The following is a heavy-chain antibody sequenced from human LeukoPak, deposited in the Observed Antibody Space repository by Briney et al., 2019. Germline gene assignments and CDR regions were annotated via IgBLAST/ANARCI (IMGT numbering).Heavy chain of an antibody. CDR2: IKQDGSEK. Sequence: GGSLRLSCAASGFTFSSYWTSWVRQAPGKGLEWVANIKQDGSEKYYVDTVKGRFTISRDNAKNSLYLQMNSLRAEDTAVYYCARDARGITIFGAGWGQGTLVTVSS. D-gene: IGHD3-3*01. CDR1: GFTFSSYW. CDR3: ARDARGITIFGAG. J-gene: IGHJ4*02. V-gene: IGHV3-7*01.